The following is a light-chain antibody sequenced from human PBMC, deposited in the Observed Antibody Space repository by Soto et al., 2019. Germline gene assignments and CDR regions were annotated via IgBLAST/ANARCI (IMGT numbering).Light chain of an antibody. CDR1: QSISSY. CDR3: QQYNHYWT. V-gene: IGKV1-5*01. Sequence: DIQMTQSPSSLSASVGDRVTITCRASQSISSYLNWYQQKPGKAPKVLIYDASSLESGVPSRFSGSGSGTEFSLTISSPQPDDFATYYCQQYNHYWTCGQGTKVDIK. J-gene: IGKJ1*01. CDR2: DAS.